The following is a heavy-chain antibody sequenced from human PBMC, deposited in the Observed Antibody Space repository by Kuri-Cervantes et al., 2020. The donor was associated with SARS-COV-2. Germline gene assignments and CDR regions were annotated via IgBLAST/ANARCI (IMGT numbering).Heavy chain of an antibody. CDR2: IYHSGST. CDR3: ARRDLSSTSINNWSDP. V-gene: IGHV4-38-2*02. Sequence: SETLSLTCTVSGGSISSYYWGWIRQPPGKGLEWIGSIYHSGSTYYNPSLKSRVTISVDTSKNQFSLKLSSVTAADTAVYYCARRDLSSTSINNWSDPWGQGTLVTVSS. J-gene: IGHJ5*02. D-gene: IGHD2-2*01. CDR1: GGSISSYY.